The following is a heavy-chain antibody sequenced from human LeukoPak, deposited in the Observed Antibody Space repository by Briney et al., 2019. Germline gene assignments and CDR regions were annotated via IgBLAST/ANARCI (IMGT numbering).Heavy chain of an antibody. J-gene: IGHJ3*02. V-gene: IGHV6-1*01. Sequence: SQTLSLTCAISGDSVSSNSAAWNWIRQSPSRGLEWLGRTYYSSKWHNDYASSVKSRININPDTSKNQFSLQVNSVTPEDTAVYYCARADYKAFDIWGHGTMVIVSS. CDR1: GDSVSSNSAA. CDR3: ARADYKAFDI. CDR2: TYYSSKWHN. D-gene: IGHD3-10*01.